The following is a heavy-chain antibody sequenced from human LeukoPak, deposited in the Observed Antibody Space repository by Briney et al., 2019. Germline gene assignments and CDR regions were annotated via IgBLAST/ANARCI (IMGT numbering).Heavy chain of an antibody. D-gene: IGHD2-2*01. J-gene: IGHJ5*02. V-gene: IGHV1-69*01. CDR2: IIPIFGTA. CDR3: AREPYCSSTSCWYHWFDP. Sequence: SSVKVSCKASGGTFSIYAISWVRQAPGQGLEWMVGIIPIFGTANYAQKFQGRVTITADESTSTAYMELSSLKSEDTAVYYCAREPYCSSTSCWYHWFDPWGQGTLVTVSS. CDR1: GGTFSIYA.